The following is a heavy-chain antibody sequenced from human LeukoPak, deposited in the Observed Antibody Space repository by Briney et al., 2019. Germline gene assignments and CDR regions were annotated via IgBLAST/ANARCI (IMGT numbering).Heavy chain of an antibody. V-gene: IGHV1-69*13. D-gene: IGHD6-13*01. CDR2: IIPIFGTA. CDR1: GCTFSSYA. Sequence: RASVTVSCKASGCTFSSYAISWVRQAPGQGLEWMGGIIPIFGTANYAQKFQGRVTITADESTSTAYMEMSSLRSEDTAVYYCARERAYSSSNSYGMDVWGKGTTVTVSS. J-gene: IGHJ6*04. CDR3: ARERAYSSSNSYGMDV.